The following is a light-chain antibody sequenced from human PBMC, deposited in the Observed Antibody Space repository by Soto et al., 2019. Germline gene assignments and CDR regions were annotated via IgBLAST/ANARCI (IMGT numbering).Light chain of an antibody. J-gene: IGLJ2*01. CDR3: QVWDSSSDHVV. V-gene: IGLV3-21*04. Sequence: SYELTQPPSVSVAPGKTARITCGGNNIGSKSVHWYQQKPGQAPVLVIYYDSDRPSGIPERFSGSNSGNTATLTISGVEAGDEADYYCQVWDSSSDHVVFGVGTKLTVL. CDR1: NIGSKS. CDR2: YDS.